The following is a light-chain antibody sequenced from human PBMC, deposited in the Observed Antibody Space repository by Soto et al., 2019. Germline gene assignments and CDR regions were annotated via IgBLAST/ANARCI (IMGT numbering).Light chain of an antibody. CDR3: QQRSNWPPIT. CDR1: QSVSSSY. Sequence: EIVLTQSPGTLSLSPGERATLSCRASQSVSSSYLAWYQQKPGQAPRLLIYGASSRATGIPDRFSGSGSGTDFTLTISRLEPEDFAVYYCQQRSNWPPITFGQGIRLEIK. J-gene: IGKJ5*01. CDR2: GAS. V-gene: IGKV3D-20*02.